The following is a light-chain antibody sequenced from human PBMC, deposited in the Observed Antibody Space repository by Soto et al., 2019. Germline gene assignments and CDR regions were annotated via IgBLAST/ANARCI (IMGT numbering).Light chain of an antibody. Sequence: EVVLTQSPATLSLSPGERATLSCRASQSVTKYLAWYQQKPGQALRLLIYDVSKRATGIPARFSGSGSGTDFTRTISSLEPEDFAVYYCHQRSNWPLTFGGGTKLEIK. CDR1: QSVTKY. CDR2: DVS. V-gene: IGKV3-11*01. CDR3: HQRSNWPLT. J-gene: IGKJ4*01.